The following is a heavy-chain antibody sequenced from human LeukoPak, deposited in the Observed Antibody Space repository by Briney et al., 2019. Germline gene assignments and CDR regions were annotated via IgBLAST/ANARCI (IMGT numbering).Heavy chain of an antibody. J-gene: IGHJ4*02. D-gene: IGHD4-17*01. V-gene: IGHV3-30-3*01. CDR2: ISYAGSNK. Sequence: PGGSLRLSCAASGFTFSSYAMHWVRQAPGKGLGWVAVISYAGSNKYYADSVKGRFTISRDNSKNTLYLQMNSLRAEDTAVYYCARSSRTTVTSAVYWGQGTLVTVSS. CDR1: GFTFSSYA. CDR3: ARSSRTTVTSAVY.